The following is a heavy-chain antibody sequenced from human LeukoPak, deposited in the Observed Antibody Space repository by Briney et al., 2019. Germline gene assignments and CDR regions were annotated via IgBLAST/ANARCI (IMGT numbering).Heavy chain of an antibody. CDR3: ARGRGRGYSYGYFDY. D-gene: IGHD5-18*01. Sequence: SVXXSXKASXXTFXGXYMHWVRQAPGQGLEWMGRINPNSGGTNYAQKFQGRVTMTRDTSISTAYMELSRLRSDDTAVYYCARGRGRGYSYGYFDYWGQGTLVTVSS. CDR2: INPNSGGT. J-gene: IGHJ4*02. V-gene: IGHV1-2*06. CDR1: XXTFXGXY.